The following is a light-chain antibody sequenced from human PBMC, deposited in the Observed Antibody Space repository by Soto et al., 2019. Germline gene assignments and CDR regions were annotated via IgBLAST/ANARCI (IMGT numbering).Light chain of an antibody. J-gene: IGLJ3*02. CDR3: QAYDYSLTGMV. CDR2: EVS. CDR1: RSDVGGYNY. Sequence: QSVLTQPASVSGSPGQSITISCTGTRSDVGGYNYVSWYQQHPDKAPKLMIFEVSNRPSGVSNRFSGSKSGNTASLTISGLQAEDEADYYCQAYDYSLTGMVFGGGTKLTVL. V-gene: IGLV2-14*01.